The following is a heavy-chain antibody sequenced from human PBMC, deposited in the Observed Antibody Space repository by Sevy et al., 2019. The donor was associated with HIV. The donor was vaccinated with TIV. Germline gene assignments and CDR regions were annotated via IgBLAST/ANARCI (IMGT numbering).Heavy chain of an antibody. CDR2: IYSSGST. D-gene: IGHD2-15*01. J-gene: IGHJ3*02. CDR1: GGSISSRNYY. Sequence: SDTLSLTCTVSGGSISSRNYYWSWIRQHPGKGLEWIGYIYSSGSTYYNPSLKSRVTISVDTSKNQFSLRLSSVTAADTAVYYCARDDRYCSGGSCYPGAFDIWGQGTMVTVSS. V-gene: IGHV4-31*03. CDR3: ARDDRYCSGGSCYPGAFDI.